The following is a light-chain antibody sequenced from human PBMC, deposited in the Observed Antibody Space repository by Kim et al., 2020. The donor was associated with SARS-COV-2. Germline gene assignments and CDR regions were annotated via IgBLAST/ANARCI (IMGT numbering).Light chain of an antibody. CDR1: QGISSF. J-gene: IGKJ5*01. V-gene: IGKV1-9*01. Sequence: ASVGDRVTITCRASQGISSFLAWYQQEPGKAPKLLIYGASSLQYGVPSRFSGSGSGTVFTLTISSLQPEDFATYYCQQLKSYPLTFGQGTRLEIK. CDR2: GAS. CDR3: QQLKSYPLT.